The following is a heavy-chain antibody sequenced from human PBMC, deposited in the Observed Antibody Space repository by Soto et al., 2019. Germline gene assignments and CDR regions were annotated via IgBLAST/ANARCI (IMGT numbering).Heavy chain of an antibody. Sequence: QVQLVESGGGVVQPGGSLRLSCAASASIFKGQGMHWVRQAPGKGLEWVAIIRYDGSDEHYGDSVEGRFTISRDNSNNMLYLQMNSLRAEDTAVYYCARDGVGATTFFGFLDYWGQGTLVTVSS. V-gene: IGHV3-33*08. CDR3: ARDGVGATTFFGFLDY. CDR1: ASIFKGQG. CDR2: IRYDGSDE. D-gene: IGHD1-26*01. J-gene: IGHJ4*02.